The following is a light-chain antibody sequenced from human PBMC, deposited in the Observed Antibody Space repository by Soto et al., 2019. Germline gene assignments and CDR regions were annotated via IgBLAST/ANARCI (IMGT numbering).Light chain of an antibody. CDR2: AAS. J-gene: IGKJ4*01. V-gene: IGKV1-12*01. Sequence: DIHMTQSPSFVSASVGDRVTITCRASQGISSWLAWYQQKPGKAPELMIYAASRLRSGVPSRFSGSGSGTDFSLTISSMQPEDFANYYWQQANSCPLTFGGGTKVEIK. CDR1: QGISSW. CDR3: QQANSCPLT.